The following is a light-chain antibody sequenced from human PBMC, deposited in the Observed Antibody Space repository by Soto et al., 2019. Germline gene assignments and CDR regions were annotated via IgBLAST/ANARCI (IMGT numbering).Light chain of an antibody. CDR2: GAS. Sequence: EIVMTPSPATLSVSPGQRATISCRASQSVSSNLAWYQQTPGQAPRLLIYGASTRATGIPARFSGSGSGTEFTLTISSLQSEDFAVYYCQQHNNWPPWTFGQGTKVDIK. CDR3: QQHNNWPPWT. V-gene: IGKV3-15*01. CDR1: QSVSSN. J-gene: IGKJ1*01.